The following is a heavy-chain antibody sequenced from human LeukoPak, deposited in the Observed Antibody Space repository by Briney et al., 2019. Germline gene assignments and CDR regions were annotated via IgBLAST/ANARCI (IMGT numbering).Heavy chain of an antibody. CDR2: ISGSGGST. J-gene: IGHJ4*02. D-gene: IGHD3-9*01. CDR3: AKDSTPGTTGYYH. CDR1: GFTFSSYA. V-gene: IGHV3-23*01. Sequence: PGGSLRLSCAASGFTFSSYAMSWVRQAPGRGLEWVSAISGSGGSTYYADSVKGRFTISRDNSKNTLYLQMNSLRAEDTAVYYCAKDSTPGTTGYYHWGQGTLVTVSS.